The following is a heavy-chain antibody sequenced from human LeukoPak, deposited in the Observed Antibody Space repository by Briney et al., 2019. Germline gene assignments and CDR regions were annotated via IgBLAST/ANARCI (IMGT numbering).Heavy chain of an antibody. J-gene: IGHJ4*02. Sequence: PSETLSLTCTVSGGSISSGSYYWSWIRQPAGKGLEWIGRIYTSGSTNYNPSLKSRVTISVDTSKNQFSLKLSSVTAADTAVYYCARQWGYGDYYFDYWGQGTLVTVSS. V-gene: IGHV4-61*02. CDR1: GGSISSGSYY. CDR3: ARQWGYGDYYFDY. CDR2: IYTSGST. D-gene: IGHD4-17*01.